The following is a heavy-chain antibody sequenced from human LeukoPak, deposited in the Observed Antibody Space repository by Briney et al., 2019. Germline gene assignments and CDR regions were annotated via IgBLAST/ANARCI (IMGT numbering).Heavy chain of an antibody. J-gene: IGHJ3*02. V-gene: IGHV4-59*02. D-gene: IGHD3-22*01. Sequence: SETLSLTXTVSGGSVSSYYWSWIRQPPGKGLEWIGYIYYSGSTNYNPSRKSRVTISVDTSKHQLSLKLSSVTAADTAVYYCGRPTDYYDSSGYPKHDAFDIWGQGTMVTVPS. CDR3: GRPTDYYDSSGYPKHDAFDI. CDR1: GGSVSSYY. CDR2: IYYSGST.